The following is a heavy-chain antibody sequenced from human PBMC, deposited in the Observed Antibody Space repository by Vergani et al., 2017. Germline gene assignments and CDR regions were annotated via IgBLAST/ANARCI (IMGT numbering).Heavy chain of an antibody. J-gene: IGHJ3*02. CDR2: IYSGGST. D-gene: IGHD3-10*01. Sequence: EVQLVESGGGLIQPGGSLRLSCAASGFTVSSNYMSWVRQAPGKGLEWVSVIYSGGSTYYAASGKGRFTISRDNSKNTLYLQMNSLRAEDTAVYYCARASYYYGAGSQGAFDIWGQGTMVTVSS. CDR1: GFTVSSNY. V-gene: IGHV3-53*01. CDR3: ARASYYYGAGSQGAFDI.